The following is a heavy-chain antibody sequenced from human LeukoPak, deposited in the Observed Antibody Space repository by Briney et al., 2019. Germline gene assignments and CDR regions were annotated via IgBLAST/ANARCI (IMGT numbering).Heavy chain of an antibody. D-gene: IGHD3/OR15-3a*01. CDR3: ARDRIGPDVFDF. Sequence: GGSLRLSCAASGFTFGDYAMAWLRQAPGKGLEWVALVSNAGTTTYFADSMKGRFSISRDNANNILYLHMNSLRAEDAAVYFCARDRIGPDVFDFWGQGTLVTVSS. CDR2: VSNAGTTT. CDR1: GFTFGDYA. J-gene: IGHJ3*01. V-gene: IGHV3-23*03.